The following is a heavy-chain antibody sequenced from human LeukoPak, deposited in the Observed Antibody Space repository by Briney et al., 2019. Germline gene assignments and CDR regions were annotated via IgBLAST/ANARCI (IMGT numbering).Heavy chain of an antibody. CDR3: ARDLRRGGGDYYYYYGMDV. CDR1: GGSFSGYF. CDR2: INHSGST. J-gene: IGHJ6*02. Sequence: SETLSLTCAVYGGSFSGYFWSWIRQPPGKGLEWIGEINHSGSTNYNPSLKSRVTISVDTSKNQFSLKLSSVTAADTAVYYCARDLRRGGGDYYYYYGMDVWGQGTTVTVSS. V-gene: IGHV4-34*01. D-gene: IGHD1-26*01.